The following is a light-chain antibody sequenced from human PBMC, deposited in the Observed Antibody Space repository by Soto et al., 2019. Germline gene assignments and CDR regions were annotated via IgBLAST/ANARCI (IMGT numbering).Light chain of an antibody. V-gene: IGKV3-20*01. CDR3: QQYGSSPLT. CDR1: QTVTSSY. Sequence: EIVLTQSPGTLSLSPGKRATLSCRASQTVTSSYLAWYQQKPGQAPRLLVFGGSSRATGISDRFRGVGSGTSFTLTISRLEPEDSAVYYCQQYGSSPLTFGGGTKVEI. CDR2: GGS. J-gene: IGKJ4*01.